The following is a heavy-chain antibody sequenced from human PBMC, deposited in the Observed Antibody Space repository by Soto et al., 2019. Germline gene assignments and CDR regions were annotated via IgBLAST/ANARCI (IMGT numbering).Heavy chain of an antibody. J-gene: IGHJ6*02. D-gene: IGHD2-2*01. CDR2: ISNDASNE. CDR3: ARDSSTRWFDYYGMDV. V-gene: IGHV3-30-3*01. Sequence: QVQLVESGGGVVQPGRSLRLSCAASGFTFSSSPMHWVRQAPGKGLEWVAVISSVISNDASNEYYADSVKGRFTISRDNSKNTLYLQMNSLRPEDTAMYYCARDSSTRWFDYYGMDVWGQGTTVTVSS. CDR1: GFTFSSSP.